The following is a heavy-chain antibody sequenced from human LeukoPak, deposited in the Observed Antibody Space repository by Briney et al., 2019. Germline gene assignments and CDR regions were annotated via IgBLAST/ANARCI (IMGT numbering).Heavy chain of an antibody. Sequence: GGSLRLSCAASGFTFSSYSMNWVRQAPGKGLEWVSYISSSSSTIYYADSVKGRFTISRHTSKKTLYLQMNSLRAEDTAVYYCAREVMAKRRAFDIWGQGTVVTVSS. CDR1: GFTFSSYS. CDR3: AREVMAKRRAFDI. D-gene: IGHD2-8*01. J-gene: IGHJ3*02. V-gene: IGHV3-48*01. CDR2: ISSSSSTI.